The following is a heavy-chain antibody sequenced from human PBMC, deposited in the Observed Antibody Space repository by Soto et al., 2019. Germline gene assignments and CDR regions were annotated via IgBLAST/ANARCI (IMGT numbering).Heavy chain of an antibody. D-gene: IGHD3-22*01. J-gene: IGHJ4*01. CDR1: GSPISSYY. V-gene: IGHV4-59*08. CDR3: ARLGDYYQAFDY. Sequence: SETLSLTCTVSGSPISSYYWSWFRQPPGQGLEWVGYIYYTGTTTYNPSLKSRVTVSLDTSKRQFSLKLRSVTAADTALYYCARLGDYYQAFDYWGQGALVTVSP. CDR2: IYYTGTT.